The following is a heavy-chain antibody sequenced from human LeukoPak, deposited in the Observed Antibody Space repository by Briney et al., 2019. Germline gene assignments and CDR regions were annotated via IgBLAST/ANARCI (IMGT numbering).Heavy chain of an antibody. D-gene: IGHD2-2*01. CDR3: ARGSGCSSTSCPYYYYYMDV. J-gene: IGHJ6*03. CDR2: NYSGGST. CDR1: GFTFSSYA. V-gene: IGHV3-53*01. Sequence: GGSLRLSCAASGFTFSSYAMSWVRQAPGKGLEWVSVNYSGGSTYYADSVKGRFTISRDNSKNTLYLQMNSLRAEDTAVYYCARGSGCSSTSCPYYYYYMDVWGKGTTVTISS.